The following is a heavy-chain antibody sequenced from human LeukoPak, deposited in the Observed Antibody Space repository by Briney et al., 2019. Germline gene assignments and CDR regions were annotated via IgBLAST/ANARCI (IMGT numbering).Heavy chain of an antibody. CDR3: AIQPWGSGNNWYFDL. CDR1: GYTFTAYY. V-gene: IGHV1-2*02. CDR2: ISPNSGGT. J-gene: IGHJ2*01. D-gene: IGHD7-27*01. Sequence: ASVKVSCKASGYTFTAYYIHWVRQAPGQGLEWMGWISPNSGGTDYAQKFKSRVTMTRDTSISTTYVELSSLTSDDTAVYYCAIQPWGSGNNWYFDLWGRGTLVTVSS.